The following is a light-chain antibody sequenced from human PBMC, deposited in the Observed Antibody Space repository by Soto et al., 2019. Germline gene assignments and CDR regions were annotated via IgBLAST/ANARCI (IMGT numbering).Light chain of an antibody. CDR1: QSISNY. J-gene: IGKJ1*01. Sequence: DIQMTQSPSTLSASVGDRVTITCRASQSISNYLAWYQQKPGKAPKLLIYKASSLNSGVPSWFSGSGSGTEFTLTISSLQPDDFATYYCQQYNSYSWTFGQGTKVDIK. CDR2: KAS. V-gene: IGKV1-5*03. CDR3: QQYNSYSWT.